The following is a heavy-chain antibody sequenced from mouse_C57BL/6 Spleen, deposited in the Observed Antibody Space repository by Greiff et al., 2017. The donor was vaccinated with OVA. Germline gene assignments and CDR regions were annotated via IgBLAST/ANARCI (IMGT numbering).Heavy chain of an antibody. CDR2: IDPENGDT. D-gene: IGHD2-1*01. J-gene: IGHJ2*01. V-gene: IGHV14-4*01. Sequence: EVMLVESGAELVRPGASVKLSCTASGFNIKDDYMHWVKQRPEQGLEWIGWIDPENGDTEYASKFQGKATITADTSSNTAYLQLSSLTSEDTAVYYCTLYGNFDYWGQGTTLTVSS. CDR1: GFNIKDDY. CDR3: TLYGNFDY.